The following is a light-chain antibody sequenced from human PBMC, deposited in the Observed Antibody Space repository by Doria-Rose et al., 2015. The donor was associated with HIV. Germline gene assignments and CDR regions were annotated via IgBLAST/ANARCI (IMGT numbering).Light chain of an antibody. V-gene: IGKV3-20*01. CDR2: DGS. J-gene: IGKJ1*01. CDR3: HQYGTSWT. CDR1: QSFSSTY. Sequence: TQSPGTLSLSPGERATLSCRASQSFSSTYLAWYQQKPGQAPSLLIYDGSTRATGIPDRFSASESGADFTLTINRLEPEDFALYYCHQYGTSWTFGQGTKVKI.